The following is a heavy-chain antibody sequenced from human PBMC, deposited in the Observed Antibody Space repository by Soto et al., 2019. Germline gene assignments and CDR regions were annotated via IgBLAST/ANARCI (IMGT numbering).Heavy chain of an antibody. CDR3: AKLGTMGVFDN. V-gene: IGHV3-23*01. Sequence: GGSLRLACAASGFTFSSYAMSWVRQAPGKGLEWLAGITFRGDNTYYADSVKGRFTLSRDNSRNRLDLQMNSLKVEDTALYYCAKLGTMGVFDNWGQGTLVTVSS. CDR1: GFTFSSYA. D-gene: IGHD1-26*01. J-gene: IGHJ4*02. CDR2: ITFRGDNT.